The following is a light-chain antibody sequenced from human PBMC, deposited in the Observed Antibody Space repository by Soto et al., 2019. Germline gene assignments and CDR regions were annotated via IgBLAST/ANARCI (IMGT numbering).Light chain of an antibody. V-gene: IGKV3-20*01. CDR1: QSVSSSY. CDR2: GVS. Sequence: EIVLTQSPGTLSLSPGERATLSCRASQSVSSSYLAWYQQKPGQAPRLLIYGVSSRATGIPDRFSGSGSGTDLTLTISRLEPEDFAVYYCQHYVNSPPITFGQGTLLEIK. J-gene: IGKJ5*01. CDR3: QHYVNSPPIT.